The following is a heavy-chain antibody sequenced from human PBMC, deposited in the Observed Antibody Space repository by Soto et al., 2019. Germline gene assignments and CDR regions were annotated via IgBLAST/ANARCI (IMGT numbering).Heavy chain of an antibody. D-gene: IGHD3-9*01. J-gene: IGHJ4*02. V-gene: IGHV3-23*01. CDR2: LSGGGSTT. Sequence: EVQLLESGGGFVQPGESLRLSCAASGFTFSLSAMSWVRQAPGRGLDWVSSLSGGGSTTDYADSVKGRFTISRDNSKNTVQLQMNSLRAEDTAVYYGAKGPEYDILTGCDYWGQGALVTVSS. CDR1: GFTFSLSA. CDR3: AKGPEYDILTGCDY.